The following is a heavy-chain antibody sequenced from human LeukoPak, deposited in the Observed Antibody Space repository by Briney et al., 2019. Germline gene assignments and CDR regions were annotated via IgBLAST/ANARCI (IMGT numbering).Heavy chain of an antibody. CDR3: AKDVTAGDDAFDI. Sequence: PGGSLRLSCAASGFTVTNTYMNWVRQAPGKGLEWVSVIYDSGRIYYSDSVKGRFTISRDNSKNTLYLQMNSLRAEDTAVYYCAKDVTAGDDAFDIWGQGTMVTVSS. CDR2: IYDSGRI. V-gene: IGHV3-66*03. CDR1: GFTVTNTY. D-gene: IGHD3-10*01. J-gene: IGHJ3*02.